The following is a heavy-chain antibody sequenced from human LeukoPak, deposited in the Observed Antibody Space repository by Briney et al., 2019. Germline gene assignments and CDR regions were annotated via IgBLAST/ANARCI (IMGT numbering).Heavy chain of an antibody. D-gene: IGHD3-22*01. Sequence: SGTLSLTCAVSGGSISSSNWWSWVRQPPGKGLEWIGEIYHSGSTNYNPSLKSRVTISVDKSKNQFSLNLSSVTAADTAVYYCAREGDSSGYYPRGYWGQGTLVTVSS. CDR1: GGSISSSNW. CDR2: IYHSGST. V-gene: IGHV4-4*02. CDR3: AREGDSSGYYPRGY. J-gene: IGHJ4*02.